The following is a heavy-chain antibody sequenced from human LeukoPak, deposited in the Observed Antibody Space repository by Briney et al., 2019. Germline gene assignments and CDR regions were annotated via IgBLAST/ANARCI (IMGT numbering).Heavy chain of an antibody. Sequence: PSETLSLTCTVSGGSISSSSYYWGWIRQPPGKGLEWIGSIYYSGSTYYNPSLKSRVTISVDTSKNQFSLKLSSVTAADTAVYYCARHSTDTAMVTVRLYYYYGMDVWGQGTTVTVSS. CDR3: ARHSTDTAMVTVRLYYYYGMDV. J-gene: IGHJ6*02. CDR2: IYYSGST. CDR1: GGSISSSSYY. D-gene: IGHD5-18*01. V-gene: IGHV4-39*01.